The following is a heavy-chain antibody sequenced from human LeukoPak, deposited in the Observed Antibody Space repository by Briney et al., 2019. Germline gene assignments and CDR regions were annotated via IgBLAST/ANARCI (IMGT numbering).Heavy chain of an antibody. CDR2: LKSKTDGGTT. CDR3: TTDSLLGYCSGGSCLFDY. V-gene: IGHV3-15*01. J-gene: IGHJ4*02. CDR1: GFTFSNAW. Sequence: GGSLRLSCAASGFTFSNAWMSWVRQAPGKGLEWVGRLKSKTDGGTTDYAAPVKGRFTISRDDSKNTLYLQMNSLKTEDAAVYYCTTDSLLGYCSGGSCLFDYWGQGTLVTVSS. D-gene: IGHD2-15*01.